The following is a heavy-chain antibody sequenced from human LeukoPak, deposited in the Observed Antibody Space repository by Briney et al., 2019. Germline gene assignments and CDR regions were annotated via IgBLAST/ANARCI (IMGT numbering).Heavy chain of an antibody. J-gene: IGHJ4*02. V-gene: IGHV3-74*01. CDR1: GFTFSSYW. CDR3: AKDTYDSSGYTFDY. D-gene: IGHD3-22*01. CDR2: INSDGSST. Sequence: GGSLRLSWAASGFTFSSYWMHWVRQAPGKGLVWVSRINSDGSSTSYADSVKGRFTISRDNAKNSLYLQMNSLRAEDTALYYCAKDTYDSSGYTFDYWGQGTLVTVSS.